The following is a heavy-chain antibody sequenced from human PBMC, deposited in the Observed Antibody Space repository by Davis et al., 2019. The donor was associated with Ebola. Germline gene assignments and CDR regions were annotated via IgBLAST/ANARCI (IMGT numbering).Heavy chain of an antibody. Sequence: SETLSLTCAVSGGSIGSGDYSWSWIRQPPGKGLEWIGYIYHSGSTNYNPSLKSRVTISVDTSKNQFSLKLSSVTAADTAVYYCARDEYWAYSGTPRVFDIWGQGTMVTVSS. J-gene: IGHJ3*02. V-gene: IGHV4-30-2*01. D-gene: IGHD1-26*01. CDR2: IYHSGST. CDR3: ARDEYWAYSGTPRVFDI. CDR1: GGSIGSGDYS.